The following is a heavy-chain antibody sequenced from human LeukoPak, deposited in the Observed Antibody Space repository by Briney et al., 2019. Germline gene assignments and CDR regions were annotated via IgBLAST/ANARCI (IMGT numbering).Heavy chain of an antibody. D-gene: IGHD5-12*01. CDR1: GGSISSYY. CDR3: ARHFSGYSGYAKVAVAGHFDY. V-gene: IGHV4-59*05. CDR2: IYYSGST. Sequence: KTSETLSLTCTVSGGSISSYYWSWIRQPPGKGLEWIGSIYYSGSTYYNPSLKSRVTISVDTSKNQFSLKLSSVTAADTAVYYCARHFSGYSGYAKVAVAGHFDYWGQGTLVTVSS. J-gene: IGHJ4*02.